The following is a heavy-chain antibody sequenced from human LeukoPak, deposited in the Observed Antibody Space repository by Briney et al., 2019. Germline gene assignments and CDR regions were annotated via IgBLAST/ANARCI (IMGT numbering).Heavy chain of an antibody. CDR2: IYYSGST. CDR3: ARCPANGDFWSGYYTGVWFDP. J-gene: IGHJ5*02. V-gene: IGHV4-39*01. D-gene: IGHD3-3*01. CDR1: GGFISSSSYY. Sequence: PSETLSLTCTVSGGFISSSSYYWGWIRQPPGKGLEWIGSIYYSGSTYYNPSLKSRVTISVDTSKNQFSLKLSSVTAADTAVYYCARCPANGDFWSGYYTGVWFDPWGQGTLVTVSS.